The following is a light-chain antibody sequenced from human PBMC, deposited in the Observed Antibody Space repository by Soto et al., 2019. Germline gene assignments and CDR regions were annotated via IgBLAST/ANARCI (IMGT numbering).Light chain of an antibody. V-gene: IGLV1-51*01. Sequence: QSVLTQPPPMSAAPGQTVTISCSGSSSNIGNNYVSWYQQLPGTAPKLLIYDNNKRPSGIPDRFSGSKSGTSATLGITGLQTGDEADYYCATWDSSVSAVGVFGGGTKLTVL. CDR1: SSNIGNNY. CDR2: DNN. J-gene: IGLJ3*02. CDR3: ATWDSSVSAVGV.